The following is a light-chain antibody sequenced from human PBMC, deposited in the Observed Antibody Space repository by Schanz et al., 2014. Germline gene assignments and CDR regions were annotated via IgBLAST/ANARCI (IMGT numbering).Light chain of an antibody. CDR3: SSYTTIGTSL. Sequence: QSALTQPASVSGSPGQSITISCTGTSSDVGGYKYVSWYQQHPGKAPKLMIYDVSDRPSGVSNRFSGSKSGNTASLTISGLQAEDEADYYCSSYTTIGTSLFGGGTKLTVL. V-gene: IGLV2-14*03. CDR1: SSDVGGYKY. J-gene: IGLJ3*02. CDR2: DVS.